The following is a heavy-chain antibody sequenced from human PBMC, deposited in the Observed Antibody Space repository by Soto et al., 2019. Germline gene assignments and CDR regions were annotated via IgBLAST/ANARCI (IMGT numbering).Heavy chain of an antibody. Sequence: SVKVSCKASGGTFSSYAISWVRQAPGQGLEWMGGIIPIFGTANYAQKFQGRVTITADESTSTAYMELSSLRSEDTAVYYCARDHYYDSSGYLSYWGQGTLVTVSS. D-gene: IGHD3-22*01. V-gene: IGHV1-69*13. CDR3: ARDHYYDSSGYLSY. CDR1: GGTFSSYA. CDR2: IIPIFGTA. J-gene: IGHJ4*02.